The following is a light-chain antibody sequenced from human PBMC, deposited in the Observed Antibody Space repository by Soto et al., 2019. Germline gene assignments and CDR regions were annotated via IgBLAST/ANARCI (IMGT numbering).Light chain of an antibody. CDR1: QSVSSNY. J-gene: IGKJ1*01. CDR3: QQYGSSGRT. CDR2: VAS. Sequence: EIVLTQSPGTLSLSPGERSTLSCRASQSVSSNYLAWYQQKPGQAPRLLIYVASSRATGIPDRFSGSGSGTDFTLTISRLEPEDFAVYYCQQYGSSGRTFGQGTKVDIK. V-gene: IGKV3-20*01.